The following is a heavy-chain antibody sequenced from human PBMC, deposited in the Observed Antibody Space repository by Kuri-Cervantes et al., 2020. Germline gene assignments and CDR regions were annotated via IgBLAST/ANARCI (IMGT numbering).Heavy chain of an antibody. J-gene: IGHJ2*01. D-gene: IGHD4-17*01. CDR3: ARDPKAPPNYGDYINDNWYFDL. CDR2: ISSSSSYI. V-gene: IGHV3-21*01. Sequence: GGSLRLSCAASGFTFNNYWMSWVRQAPGKGLEWVSSISSSSSYIYYADSVKGRFTISRDNAKNSLYLQMNSLRAEDTAVYYCARDPKAPPNYGDYINDNWYFDLWGRGTLVTVSS. CDR1: GFTFNNYW.